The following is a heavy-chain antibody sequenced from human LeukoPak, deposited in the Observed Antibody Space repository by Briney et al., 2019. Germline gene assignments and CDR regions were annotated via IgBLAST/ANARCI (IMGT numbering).Heavy chain of an antibody. V-gene: IGHV3-23*01. J-gene: IGHJ4*02. D-gene: IGHD5-12*01. CDR1: GFTFSHYA. Sequence: GGSLRLSCAASGFTFSHYAMGWVRQAPGKGLIWVSSISGSGDSTNYADSVQGRFTISRDNSKNTLYLQMNSLRAEDTAVYYCARDRQAYSGYDSPIDYWGQGTLVTVSS. CDR2: ISGSGDST. CDR3: ARDRQAYSGYDSPIDY.